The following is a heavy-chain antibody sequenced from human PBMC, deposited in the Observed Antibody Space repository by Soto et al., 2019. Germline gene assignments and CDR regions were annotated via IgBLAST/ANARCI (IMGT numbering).Heavy chain of an antibody. D-gene: IGHD3-3*01. Sequence: GGSLRLSCAASGFTFDDYAMHWVRQAPGKGLEWVSGISWNSGSIGYADSVKGRFTISRDNAKNSLYLQMNSLRAEDTALYYCAKAGYDFWSGYYYDAFDIWGQGTMVTVSS. CDR2: ISWNSGSI. CDR1: GFTFDDYA. J-gene: IGHJ3*02. V-gene: IGHV3-9*01. CDR3: AKAGYDFWSGYYYDAFDI.